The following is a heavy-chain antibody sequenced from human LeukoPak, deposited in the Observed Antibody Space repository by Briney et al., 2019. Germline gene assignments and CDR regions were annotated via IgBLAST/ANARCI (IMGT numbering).Heavy chain of an antibody. CDR3: VKDMAGTTRGFDY. CDR1: GFTFSSYA. V-gene: IGHV3-64D*06. Sequence: GGSLRLSWSASGFTFSSYAMHWVRQAPVKGLEYVSAISSNGGSTYYADSVKGRFTISRDNSKNTLYLQMSSLRAEDTAVYYCVKDMAGTTRGFDYWGQGTLVTVSS. J-gene: IGHJ4*02. CDR2: ISSNGGST. D-gene: IGHD1-1*01.